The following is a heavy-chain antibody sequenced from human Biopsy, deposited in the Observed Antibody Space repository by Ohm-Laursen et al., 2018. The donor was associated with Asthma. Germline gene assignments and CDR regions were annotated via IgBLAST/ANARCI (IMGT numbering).Heavy chain of an antibody. Sequence: GASVKVSCKASGDSFSNYAISWVRQAPGQGLEWIGGLIPVLGTPDHAQMFEGRVTITADESTSTAYMELSSLSSEDTAVYYCARGYSGSDRIVYYYSGLEVWGQGITVTVSS. J-gene: IGHJ6*02. CDR2: LIPVLGTP. CDR1: GDSFSNYA. V-gene: IGHV1-69*13. D-gene: IGHD5-12*01. CDR3: ARGYSGSDRIVYYYSGLEV.